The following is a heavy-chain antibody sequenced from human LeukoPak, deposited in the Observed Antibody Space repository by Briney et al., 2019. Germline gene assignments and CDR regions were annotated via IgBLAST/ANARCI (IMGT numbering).Heavy chain of an antibody. Sequence: ASVKVSCKASGYTFTSYAMHWVRQAPGQRLEWMGWINAGNGNTKYSQKFQGRVTITRDTSACTAYMELSSLRSEDTAVYYCARGARYCSGGSCYAPYYFDYWGQGTLVTVSS. CDR2: INAGNGNT. CDR1: GYTFTSYA. D-gene: IGHD2-15*01. V-gene: IGHV1-3*01. CDR3: ARGARYCSGGSCYAPYYFDY. J-gene: IGHJ4*02.